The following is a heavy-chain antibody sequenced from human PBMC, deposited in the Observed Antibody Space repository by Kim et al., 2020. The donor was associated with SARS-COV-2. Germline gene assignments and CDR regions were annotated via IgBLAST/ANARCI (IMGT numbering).Heavy chain of an antibody. CDR3: ARVGYYYETSGFYNYYFDY. D-gene: IGHD3-22*01. CDR1: GDSISTYY. Sequence: SETLSLTCTVSGDSISTYYWSWIRQPPGKGLEWIGYISYSGSTSYNPSLKSRVTISVDTSKNQFSLNVTSVSAADTAVFYCARVGYYYETSGFYNYYFDYWGQGTPVTVSS. CDR2: ISYSGST. J-gene: IGHJ4*02. V-gene: IGHV4-59*01.